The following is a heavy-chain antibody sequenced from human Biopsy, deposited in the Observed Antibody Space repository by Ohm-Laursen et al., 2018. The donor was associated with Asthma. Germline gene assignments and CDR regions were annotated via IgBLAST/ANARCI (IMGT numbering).Heavy chain of an antibody. CDR3: ARVLTTEEGDTWFDP. J-gene: IGHJ5*02. D-gene: IGHD4-11*01. CDR2: IIPMFGTT. V-gene: IGHV1-69*13. Sequence: SVKVSCKASGGTFSDYVFSWVRQAPGQGLEWMGGIIPMFGTTKYTQKFQARVSITADEATSTVYMELSSLRSEDTAVYYCARVLTTEEGDTWFDPWGQGTLVTVSS. CDR1: GGTFSDYV.